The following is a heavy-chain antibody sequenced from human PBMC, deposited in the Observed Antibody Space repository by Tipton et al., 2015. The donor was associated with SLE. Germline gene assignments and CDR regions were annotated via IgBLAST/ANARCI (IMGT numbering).Heavy chain of an antibody. CDR1: GGSISSSSYY. CDR2: IYYSGST. Sequence: TLSLTCTVSGGSISSSSYYWSWIRQPPGKGLEWIGYIYYSGSTNYNPSLKSRVTISVDTSKNQFSLKLSSVTAADTAVYYCARALSTMRFHGLDPWGQGTLVTVSS. J-gene: IGHJ5*02. D-gene: IGHD3-22*01. V-gene: IGHV4-61*01. CDR3: ARALSTMRFHGLDP.